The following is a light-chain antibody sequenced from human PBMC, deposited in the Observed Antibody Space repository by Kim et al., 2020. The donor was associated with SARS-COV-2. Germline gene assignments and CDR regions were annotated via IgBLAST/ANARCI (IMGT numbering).Light chain of an antibody. CDR2: GAS. CDR3: QKYNSAPWT. CDR1: QGISNS. J-gene: IGKJ1*01. Sequence: DIQMAQSPSSLSASVGDRVTITCRASQGISNSLAWYRQKPGKVPMLLIYGASTLQSGVPSRFSGSGSGTDFTLTISSLQPEDAATYYCQKYNSAPWTFGQGTKLEI. V-gene: IGKV1-27*01.